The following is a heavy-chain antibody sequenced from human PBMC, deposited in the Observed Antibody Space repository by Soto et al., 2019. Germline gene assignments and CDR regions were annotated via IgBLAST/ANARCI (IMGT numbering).Heavy chain of an antibody. Sequence: SATLSLTCTVSGGSISSGDDYWSWIRQPPGKGLEWIGYIYYSGSTYYNPSLKSRVTISVDTSKNQFSLRLSSVTAADTAVYYCARTTTINWFDPWGQGTLVTVSS. J-gene: IGHJ5*02. V-gene: IGHV4-30-4*01. D-gene: IGHD1-26*01. CDR3: ARTTTINWFDP. CDR2: IYYSGST. CDR1: GGSISSGDDY.